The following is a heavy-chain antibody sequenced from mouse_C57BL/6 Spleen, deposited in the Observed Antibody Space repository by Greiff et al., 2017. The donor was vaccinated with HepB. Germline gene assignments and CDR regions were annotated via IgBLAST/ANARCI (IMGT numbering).Heavy chain of an antibody. D-gene: IGHD2-1*01. CDR1: GFTFSSYA. J-gene: IGHJ4*01. V-gene: IGHV5-9-1*02. CDR2: ISSGGDYI. Sequence: DVMLVESGEGLVKPGVSLKLSCAASGFTFSSYAMSWVRQTPEKRLEWVAYISSGGDYIYYADTVKGRFTISRDNARNTLYLQMSSLKSEDTAMYYCTRGRDYGNDGAMDYWGQGTSVTVSS. CDR3: TRGRDYGNDGAMDY.